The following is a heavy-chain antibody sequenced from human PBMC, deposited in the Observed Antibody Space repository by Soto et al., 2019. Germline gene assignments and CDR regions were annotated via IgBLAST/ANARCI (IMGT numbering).Heavy chain of an antibody. CDR2: INHSGST. J-gene: IGHJ6*03. CDR3: ARGSTPNAHYYYYMDV. CDR1: GGSFSGYY. Sequence: PSETLSLTCAVYGGSFSGYYWSWIRQPPGKGLEWIGEINHSGSTNHNPSLKSRVTISVDTSKNQFSLKLSSVTAADTAVYYCARGSTPNAHYYYYMDVWGKGTTVTVSS. V-gene: IGHV4-34*01.